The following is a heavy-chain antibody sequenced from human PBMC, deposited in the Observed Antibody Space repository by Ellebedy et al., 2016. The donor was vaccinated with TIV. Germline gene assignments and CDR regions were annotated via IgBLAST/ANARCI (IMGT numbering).Heavy chain of an antibody. CDR1: GFTFSTYS. J-gene: IGHJ6*02. D-gene: IGHD3-10*01. CDR2: ITSSSSYI. V-gene: IGHV3-21*01. Sequence: PGGSLRLSCAASGFTFSTYSMNRVRQAPGKGLEWVSSITSSSSYIYYADSMKGRFTISRDNAKNSLYLQMNSLRAEDTAVYYCARDQSGDHYGMDVWGQGTTVTVSS. CDR3: ARDQSGDHYGMDV.